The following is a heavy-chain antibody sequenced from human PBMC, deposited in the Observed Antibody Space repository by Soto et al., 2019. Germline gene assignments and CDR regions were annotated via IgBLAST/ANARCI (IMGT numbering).Heavy chain of an antibody. D-gene: IGHD2-21*02. V-gene: IGHV4-31*03. J-gene: IGHJ6*02. CDR2: IYYSGST. CDR1: GGSISSGGYY. Sequence: PSETLSLTCTVSGGSISSGGYYWTWIRQHPGKGLEWIGYIYYSGSTYCNPSLKSRVTMSVDTSKIQFSLKLSSVTAADTAVYYCARVCGGDCHYGMDVWGQGTTVTVSS. CDR3: ARVCGGDCHYGMDV.